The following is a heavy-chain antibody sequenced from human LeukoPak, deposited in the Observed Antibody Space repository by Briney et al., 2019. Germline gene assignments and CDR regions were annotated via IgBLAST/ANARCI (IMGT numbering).Heavy chain of an antibody. V-gene: IGHV1-24*01. Sequence: ASVKVSCKVSGYTLTELSMHWVRQAPGKGLEWMGGFDPEGGETIYAQKFQGRVTMTEDTSTDTAYMELSSLRSEDTAVYYCATADPTIFGVVITGYYYYYMDVWGKGTTVTVSS. CDR3: ATADPTIFGVVITGYYYYYMDV. D-gene: IGHD3-3*01. CDR2: FDPEGGET. CDR1: GYTLTELS. J-gene: IGHJ6*03.